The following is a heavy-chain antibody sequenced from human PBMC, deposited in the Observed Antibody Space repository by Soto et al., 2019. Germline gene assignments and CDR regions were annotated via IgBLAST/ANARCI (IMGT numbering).Heavy chain of an antibody. CDR3: ASIVYFGVVKTLDY. D-gene: IGHD3-3*01. CDR2: IYYSGST. Sequence: SETLSLTCTVSGGSISSSSYYWGWIRQPPGKGLEWIGSIYYSGSTYYNPSLKSRVTISVDTSKNQFSLKLSSVTAADTAVYYCASIVYFGVVKTLDYWGQGTLVTVSS. J-gene: IGHJ4*02. V-gene: IGHV4-39*01. CDR1: GGSISSSSYY.